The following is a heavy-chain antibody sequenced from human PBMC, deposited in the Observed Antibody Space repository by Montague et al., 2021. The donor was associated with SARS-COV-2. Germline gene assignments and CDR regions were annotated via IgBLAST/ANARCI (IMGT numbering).Heavy chain of an antibody. CDR2: INHSGNT. V-gene: IGHV4-34*01. J-gene: IGHJ5*02. Sequence: SETLSPTCAVYGGSFSGYYWAWVRQPPGKGLEWIGEINHSGNTNYKPSLESRITMSVDTSKSLVSLNLTSVTAADTAVYYCARASSSWSGLDPWGQGTLVTVSS. CDR3: ARASSSWSGLDP. CDR1: GGSFSGYY. D-gene: IGHD3-3*01.